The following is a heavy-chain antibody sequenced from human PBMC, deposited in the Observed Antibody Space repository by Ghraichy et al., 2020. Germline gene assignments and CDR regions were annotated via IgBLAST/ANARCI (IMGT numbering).Heavy chain of an antibody. D-gene: IGHD4-17*01. CDR1: GFTFSSYA. Sequence: GGSLRLSCAASGFTFSSYAMSWVRQAPGKGLEWVSAISGSGGSTYYADSVKGRFTISRDNSKNTLYLQMNSLRAEDTAVYYCAKDLSELPESEREWGDYEGYWGQGTLVTVSS. J-gene: IGHJ4*02. V-gene: IGHV3-23*01. CDR2: ISGSGGST. CDR3: AKDLSELPESEREWGDYEGY.